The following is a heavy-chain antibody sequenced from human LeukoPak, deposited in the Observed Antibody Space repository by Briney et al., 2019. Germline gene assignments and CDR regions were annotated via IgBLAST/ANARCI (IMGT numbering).Heavy chain of an antibody. CDR3: ARVGRMSPDY. D-gene: IGHD1-26*01. CDR1: GYTFSSYG. CDR2: ISAYNGNT. V-gene: IGHV1-18*01. Sequence: ASVKVSCKASGYTFSSYGISWVRQAPGQGLEWMGWISAYNGNTNYAQKFQGRVTMTRDTSISTAYMGLSRLRSDDTAVYYCARVGRMSPDYWGQGTLVTVSS. J-gene: IGHJ4*02.